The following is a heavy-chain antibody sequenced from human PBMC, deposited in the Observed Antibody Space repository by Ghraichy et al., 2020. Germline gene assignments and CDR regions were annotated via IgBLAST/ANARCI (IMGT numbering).Heavy chain of an antibody. CDR3: AIGADPGYWYFDL. J-gene: IGHJ2*01. Sequence: SETLSLTCTVSGGSISSYYWSWIRQPPGQGLEWIGYIYYSGCTNYKPSLKSRLTISVDTSQNQFSLKLSSGTAAETTVYYWAIGADPGYWYFDLWGRGTLVTVSS. CDR1: GGSISSYY. V-gene: IGHV4-59*01. CDR2: IYYSGCT.